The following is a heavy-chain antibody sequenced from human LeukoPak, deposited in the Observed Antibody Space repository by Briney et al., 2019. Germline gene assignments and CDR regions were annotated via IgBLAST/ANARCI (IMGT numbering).Heavy chain of an antibody. Sequence: PGGSLRLSCAASGFTFTRFNMNWVREAPGKGLGLVSSITSSGAYIYYADSVKGRFTISRDNAKNSLYLLMNSLRAEDTAVYYCARPFYYDSNGGEGMDVWGQGTTVAVSS. V-gene: IGHV3-21*01. D-gene: IGHD3-22*01. CDR2: ITSSGAYI. CDR3: ARPFYYDSNGGEGMDV. CDR1: GFTFTRFN. J-gene: IGHJ6*02.